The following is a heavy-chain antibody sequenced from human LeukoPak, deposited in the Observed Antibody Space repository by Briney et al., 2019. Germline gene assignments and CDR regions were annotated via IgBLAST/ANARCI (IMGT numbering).Heavy chain of an antibody. CDR1: GGSMRNYY. V-gene: IGHV4-59*08. J-gene: IGHJ4*02. CDR2: IYYSGST. D-gene: IGHD4-17*01. CDR3: AKMGNPATVTADY. Sequence: SETLSLTCTVSGGSMRNYYWSWIRQPPGKGLEWIGYIYYSGSTIYNPSLKSRVTISVDTSKNQFSLKLNSVTAADTAVYYCAKMGNPATVTADYWGQGTLVTVSS.